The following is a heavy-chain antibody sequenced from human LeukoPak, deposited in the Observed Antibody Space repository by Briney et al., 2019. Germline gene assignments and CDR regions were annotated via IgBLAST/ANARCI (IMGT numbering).Heavy chain of an antibody. CDR2: IKQDGSEK. Sequence: GGSLRLSCAASGFTFSSYWMSWVRQAPGKGLEWVANIKQDGSEKYYVDSVKGRFTISRDNAKNSLYLQMNSLRAEDTAVYYCARDVAGYKRAYVTIGTNWFDPWGQGTLVTVSS. V-gene: IGHV3-7*01. CDR1: GFTFSSYW. J-gene: IGHJ5*02. CDR3: ARDVAGYKRAYVTIGTNWFDP. D-gene: IGHD1-1*01.